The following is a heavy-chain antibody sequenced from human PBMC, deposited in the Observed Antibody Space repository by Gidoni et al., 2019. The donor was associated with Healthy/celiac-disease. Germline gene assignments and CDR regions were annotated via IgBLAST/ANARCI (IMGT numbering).Heavy chain of an antibody. CDR2: ISYDGSNK. V-gene: IGHV3-30*04. D-gene: IGHD2-15*01. CDR1: GFTFSSYA. Sequence: QVQLVESGGGVVQPGRSLRLSCAASGFTFSSYAMHWVRQAPGKGLEWVAVISYDGSNKYYADSVKGRFTISRDNSKNTLYLQMNSLRAEDTAVYYCASFGYCSGGSCYHTQYFDYWGQGTLVTVSS. J-gene: IGHJ4*02. CDR3: ASFGYCSGGSCYHTQYFDY.